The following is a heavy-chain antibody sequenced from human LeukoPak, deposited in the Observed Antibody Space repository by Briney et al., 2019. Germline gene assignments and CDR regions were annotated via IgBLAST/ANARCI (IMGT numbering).Heavy chain of an antibody. CDR1: GYTFTSYD. V-gene: IGHV1-8*01. CDR3: ARLAYCGGDCYWYYYYGMDV. Sequence: ASVKVSCKASGYTFTSYDINWVRQAPGQGLEWMGWMNPNSGNTGYAQKFQGRVTMTRNTSISTAYMELSSLRSEDTAVYYCARLAYCGGDCYWYYYYGMDVWGQGTTVTVSS. D-gene: IGHD2-21*02. J-gene: IGHJ6*02. CDR2: MNPNSGNT.